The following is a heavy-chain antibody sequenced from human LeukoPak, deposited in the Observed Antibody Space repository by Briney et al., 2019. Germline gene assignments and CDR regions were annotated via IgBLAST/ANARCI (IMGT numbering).Heavy chain of an antibody. CDR3: TRGSYGDYEY. V-gene: IGHV3-21*01. CDR2: IDPSSTYI. CDR1: RFTFSSYT. J-gene: IGHJ4*02. Sequence: GGSLRLSCSASRFTFSSYTMNWVRQAPGKGLEWVSSIDPSSTYIYYADSVRGRFTISRDNAQNSLYLQMNSLRAEDTAVYYCTRGSYGDYEYWGQGTLVTVSS. D-gene: IGHD4-17*01.